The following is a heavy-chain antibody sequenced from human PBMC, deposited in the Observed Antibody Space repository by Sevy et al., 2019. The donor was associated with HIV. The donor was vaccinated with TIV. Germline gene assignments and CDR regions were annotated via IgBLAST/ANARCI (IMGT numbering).Heavy chain of an antibody. J-gene: IGHJ4*02. D-gene: IGHD1-26*01. CDR2: IYSGGST. CDR1: GFTVSRNY. Sequence: GGSLRLSCAASGFTVSRNYMSWVRQAPGKGLEWVSVIYSGGSTYYADSVKGRFTISRDNSKNTLYLQMNSLRAEDTAVYYCARERIVGATWAGFDYWGQGTLVTVSS. CDR3: ARERIVGATWAGFDY. V-gene: IGHV3-53*01.